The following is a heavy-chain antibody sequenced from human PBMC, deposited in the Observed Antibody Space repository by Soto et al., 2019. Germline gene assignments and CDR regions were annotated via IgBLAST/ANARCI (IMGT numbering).Heavy chain of an antibody. D-gene: IGHD2-15*01. V-gene: IGHV3-21*04. CDR1: GLNFEKCS. J-gene: IGHJ4*02. CDR2: ISPSSTYI. Sequence: GGSLRLSCAASGLNFEKCSMNWVRQPPGKGSEWLASISPSSTYIRYADSVKGRFTISRDNARNSLSLQMMNLRADDTAIYYCATDTGDIEVVPATTWGQGTLVTVSS. CDR3: ATDTGDIEVVPATT.